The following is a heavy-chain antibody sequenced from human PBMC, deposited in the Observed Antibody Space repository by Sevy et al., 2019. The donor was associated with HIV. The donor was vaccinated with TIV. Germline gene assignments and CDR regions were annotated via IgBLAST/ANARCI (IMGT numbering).Heavy chain of an antibody. V-gene: IGHV3-11*06. Sequence: GGSLRLSCAASGFTFSDYYMSWIRQAPGKGPEWVSYVNNSSRFINYVKSLKGRFTISRDNAKNSLYLQMNSLRAEDTAVYYCARGKVLFDYWGQGTLVTVSS. CDR3: ARGKVLFDY. CDR1: GFTFSDYY. CDR2: VNNSSRFI. J-gene: IGHJ4*02.